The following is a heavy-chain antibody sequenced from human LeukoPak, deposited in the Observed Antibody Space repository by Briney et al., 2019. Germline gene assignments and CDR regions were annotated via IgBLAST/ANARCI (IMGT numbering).Heavy chain of an antibody. V-gene: IGHV3-23*01. CDR1: GFTFSSYA. J-gene: IGHJ3*02. CDR3: AKSYGSGSYYAFDI. D-gene: IGHD3-10*01. CDR2: ISGSGGST. Sequence: GASLRLSCAASGFTFSSYAMSWVRQAPGKGLEWVSAISGSGGSTYYADSVKGRFTISRDNSKNTLYLLMNSLRAEDTAVYYCAKSYGSGSYYAFDIWGQGTMVTVSS.